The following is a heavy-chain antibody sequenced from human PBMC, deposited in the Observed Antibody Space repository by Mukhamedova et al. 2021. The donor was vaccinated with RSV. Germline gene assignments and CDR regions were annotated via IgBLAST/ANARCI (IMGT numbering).Heavy chain of an antibody. D-gene: IGHD3-10*01. Sequence: GFTFSSYAMHWVRQAPGKGLEWVAVISYDGSNKYYADSVKGRFTISRDNSKNTLYLQMNSLRAEDTAVYYCARDEYYGSGGDPYYY. CDR1: GFTFSSYA. J-gene: IGHJ6*01. CDR2: ISYDGSNK. V-gene: IGHV3-30*04. CDR3: ARDEYYGSGGDPYYY.